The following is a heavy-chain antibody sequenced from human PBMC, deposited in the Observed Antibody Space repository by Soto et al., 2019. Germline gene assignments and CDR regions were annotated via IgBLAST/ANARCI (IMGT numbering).Heavy chain of an antibody. CDR1: GFSVGGNY. CDR2: IYSGGNP. CDR3: ARGPNSDC. V-gene: IGHV3-53*01. J-gene: IGHJ4*02. Sequence: EERLVQSGGGLVQPGGSLRLSCAASGFSVGGNYMSWVRQAPGEGLELVSLIYSGGNPFYADSMKGRFTLSRDNPNNMLYLQMDSLRAEDTAVYYCARGPNSDCWGQGTLVIVSS. D-gene: IGHD2-21*01.